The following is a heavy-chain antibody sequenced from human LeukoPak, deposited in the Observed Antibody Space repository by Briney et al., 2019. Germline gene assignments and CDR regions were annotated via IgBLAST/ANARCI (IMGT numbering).Heavy chain of an antibody. V-gene: IGHV3-21*01. D-gene: IGHD6-19*01. CDR2: ISSSSSYI. CDR1: GFTFDDYG. CDR3: ASPGGSSGWPLHDAFDI. Sequence: PGGSLRLSCAASGFTFDDYGMSWVRQAPGKGLEWVSSISSSSSYIYYADSVKGRFTISRDNAKNSLYLQMNSLRAEDTAVYYCASPGGSSGWPLHDAFDIWGQGTMVTVSS. J-gene: IGHJ3*02.